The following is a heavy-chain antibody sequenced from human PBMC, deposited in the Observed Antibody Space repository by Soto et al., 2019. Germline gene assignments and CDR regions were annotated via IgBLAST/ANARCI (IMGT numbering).Heavy chain of an antibody. J-gene: IGHJ4*02. Sequence: GSLRLSCAASGFTFSSYGMHWVRQAPGKGLEWVAVIWYDGSNKYYADSVKGRFTISRDNSKNIFYLQMNSLRAEDTAIYYCAKDDGQGYWGQGTLVTVSS. V-gene: IGHV3-30*02. CDR2: IWYDGSNK. CDR1: GFTFSSYG. CDR3: AKDDGQGY.